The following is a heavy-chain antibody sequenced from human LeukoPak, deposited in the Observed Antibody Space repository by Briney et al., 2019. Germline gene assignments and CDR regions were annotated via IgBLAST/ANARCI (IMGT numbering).Heavy chain of an antibody. CDR1: GYDFSTYW. CDR3: ARDGPVPATADAFDI. D-gene: IGHD2-2*01. CDR2: IYPGDSDT. J-gene: IGHJ3*02. Sequence: GESLKISCKGSGYDFSTYWIGWVRQMPGQGLEWTGIIYPGDSDTRNSPSLQGQVTIPADKSISTVYLQWSSLKASDTAMYYCARDGPVPATADAFDIWGQGTMVTVSS. V-gene: IGHV5-51*01.